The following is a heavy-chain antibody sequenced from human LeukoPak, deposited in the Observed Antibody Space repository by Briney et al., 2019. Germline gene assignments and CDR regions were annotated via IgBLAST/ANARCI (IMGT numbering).Heavy chain of an antibody. Sequence: SETLSLTCAVYGGSFSGFSWNWIRHPPGEGLEWIGEINHSGRTKYNPSLTSRATISLATSKSQFSLKLSSVTAADTATYCCASGGRGAAARLLVYWGQGTLVTVSS. CDR2: INHSGRT. CDR3: ASGGRGAAARLLVY. CDR1: GGSFSGFS. V-gene: IGHV4-34*01. D-gene: IGHD6-13*01. J-gene: IGHJ4*02.